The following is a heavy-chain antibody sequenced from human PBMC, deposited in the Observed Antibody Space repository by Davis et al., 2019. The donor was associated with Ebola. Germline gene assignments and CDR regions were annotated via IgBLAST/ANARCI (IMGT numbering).Heavy chain of an antibody. V-gene: IGHV3-53*01. J-gene: IGHJ4*02. Sequence: GGALRLSCAASGFIVNSDYMSWVRQAPGKGLEWVSLIYDGGTTYYADSVKGRFTISRDNPKNTLYLQMNSLRAEDTAVYYCAKDCEWGVVVVAATPYFDYWGQGTLVTVSS. CDR1: GFIVNSDY. CDR3: AKDCEWGVVVVAATPYFDY. D-gene: IGHD2-15*01. CDR2: IYDGGTT.